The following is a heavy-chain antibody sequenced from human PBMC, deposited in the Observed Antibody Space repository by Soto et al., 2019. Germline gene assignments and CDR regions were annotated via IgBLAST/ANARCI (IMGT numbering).Heavy chain of an antibody. CDR2: VYYTGTT. CDR1: GGSIRTGDYY. V-gene: IGHV4-39*02. D-gene: IGHD3-16*01. CDR3: ARQEDYYDPDY. Sequence: SETLSLTCTVSGGSIRTGDYYWVWIRQTPGRGLEWIGSVYYTGTTYYTPSLQGRVTMSADTSKNTFFLELRSVTAADTAVYYCARQEDYYDPDYWGQGNMVTVSS. J-gene: IGHJ4*02.